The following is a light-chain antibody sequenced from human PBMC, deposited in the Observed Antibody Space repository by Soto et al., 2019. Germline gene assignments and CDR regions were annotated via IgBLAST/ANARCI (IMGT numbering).Light chain of an antibody. V-gene: IGLV2-14*01. J-gene: IGLJ1*01. CDR1: SSDVGGYYY. CDR2: QVS. Sequence: QSALTQPASVSGSPGQSITISCTGTSSDVGGYYYVSWYQHHPGKAPKLMIYQVSNRPSGVSNRSSGSKSGNTASLTISGLQAEDEADYYCSSYTSSNTFYVFGTGTQLTVL. CDR3: SSYTSSNTFYV.